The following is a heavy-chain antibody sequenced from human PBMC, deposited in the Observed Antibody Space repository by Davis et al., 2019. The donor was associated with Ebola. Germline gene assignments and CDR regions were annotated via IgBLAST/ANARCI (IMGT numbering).Heavy chain of an antibody. CDR2: IDTDGSTT. D-gene: IGHD1-26*01. CDR3: AKRMAGGLGATLRYQGDYVLDL. CDR1: EFTFRSYW. J-gene: IGHJ6*02. Sequence: PGGSLRLSCVGSEFTFRSYWFHWVRQAPGKGLEWVSRIDTDGSTTNYADSVRGRFTISSDNSKSTLYLQMNSLRAEDTAVYYCAKRMAGGLGATLRYQGDYVLDLWGQGTTVTVSS. V-gene: IGHV3-74*01.